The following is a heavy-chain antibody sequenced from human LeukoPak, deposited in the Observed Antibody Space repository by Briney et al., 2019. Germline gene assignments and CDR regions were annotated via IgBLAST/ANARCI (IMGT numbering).Heavy chain of an antibody. J-gene: IGHJ5*02. Sequence: ASMKVSCKASGGTFSGYAISWVRQAPGQGLEWKGGIIPIFGTADYAQKFQGRVTITADESTSTAYMELSSLRSEDTAVYYCCGYSYDRLNWFDPWGQGTLVTVSS. CDR2: IIPIFGTA. V-gene: IGHV1-69*13. CDR1: GGTFSGYA. CDR3: CGYSYDRLNWFDP. D-gene: IGHD5-18*01.